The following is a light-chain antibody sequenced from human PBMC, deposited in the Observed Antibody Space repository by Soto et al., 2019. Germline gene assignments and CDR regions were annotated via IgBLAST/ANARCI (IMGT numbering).Light chain of an antibody. Sequence: QSALTQPASVSGSPGQSITISCTGPSSDVGSYNLVSWYQQYPGKAPKLIIFDVFKRPSGVSHRFSGSKSGTTASLTIAGLQAEEEANYYCGSDAGRATDVFGGGTKVTVL. CDR2: DVF. V-gene: IGLV2-23*02. CDR1: SSDVGSYNL. J-gene: IGLJ2*01. CDR3: GSDAGRATDV.